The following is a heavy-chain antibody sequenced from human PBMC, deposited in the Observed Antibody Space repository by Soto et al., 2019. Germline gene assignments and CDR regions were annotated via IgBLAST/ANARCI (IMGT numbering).Heavy chain of an antibody. D-gene: IGHD3-3*01. CDR1: GFPFSNSS. CDR2: ISDTGGST. Sequence: PGGSLRLSCAASGFPFSNSSMNWVRQAPGKGLEWVSTISDTGGSTYYADSVKGRFTISRDFSKNTLYLQMNSLRAEDTAVYYCAKTHYDFWSYFDYWGLGTLVTVSS. V-gene: IGHV3-23*01. CDR3: AKTHYDFWSYFDY. J-gene: IGHJ4*02.